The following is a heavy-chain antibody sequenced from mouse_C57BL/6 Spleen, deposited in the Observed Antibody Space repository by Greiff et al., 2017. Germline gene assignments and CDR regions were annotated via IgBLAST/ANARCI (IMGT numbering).Heavy chain of an antibody. CDR3: ARGGLNYDGSSFPWYFDV. Sequence: EVKLVESGGGLVKPGGSLKLSCAASGFTFSDYGMHWVRQAPEKGLEWVAYISSGSSTIYYADTVKGRFTISRDNAKNTLFLQMTSLRSEDTALYYCARGGLNYDGSSFPWYFDVGGKGTTVTVSS. J-gene: IGHJ1*03. CDR2: ISSGSSTI. D-gene: IGHD1-1*01. V-gene: IGHV5-17*01. CDR1: GFTFSDYG.